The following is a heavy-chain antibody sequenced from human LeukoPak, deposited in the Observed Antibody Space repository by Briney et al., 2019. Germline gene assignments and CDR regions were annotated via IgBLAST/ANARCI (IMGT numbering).Heavy chain of an antibody. CDR2: ISGSGGST. CDR1: GFTFSSYA. J-gene: IGHJ4*02. Sequence: GGSLRLSCAASGFTFSSYAMSWVRQAPGKGLEWVSAISGSGGSTYYADSVKGRFTISRDNSKNTLYLQMNSLRAEDTAVYYCAKDRRVNIGLAVAGSYFDYWGQGTLVTVSS. D-gene: IGHD6-19*01. V-gene: IGHV3-23*01. CDR3: AKDRRVNIGLAVAGSYFDY.